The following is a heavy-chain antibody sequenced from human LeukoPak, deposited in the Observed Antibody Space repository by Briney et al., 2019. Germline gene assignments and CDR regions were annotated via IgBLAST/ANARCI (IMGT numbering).Heavy chain of an antibody. V-gene: IGHV1-2*02. J-gene: IGHJ5*02. CDR3: ARVPTATVDNWFDP. CDR1: GYTFTGYY. CDR2: INPNSGGT. Sequence: GASVKVSCKASGYTFTGYYMHWVRQAPGQGLEWMGWINPNSGGTNYAQKFQGRVTMTRDTSISTAYMELSRLRSDDTAVYYCARVPTATVDNWFDPWGQGTLVTASS. D-gene: IGHD4-23*01.